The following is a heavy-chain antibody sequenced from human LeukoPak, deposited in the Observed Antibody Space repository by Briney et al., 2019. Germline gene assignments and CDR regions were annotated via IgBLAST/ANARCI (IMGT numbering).Heavy chain of an antibody. D-gene: IGHD5-12*01. V-gene: IGHV1-8*01. CDR3: ARAVNGYDNYYYYGIDV. CDR1: GYTFTSYD. CDR2: MYLKSGNK. Sequence: ASVKVSCKASGYTFTSYDSNWVRQATGKRLEGMGWMYLKSGNKGYVHKFQGRVTMTRNTSISQAYIAVSSLRSEDTAVYYCARAVNGYDNYYYYGIDVWGQGTTVTVSS. J-gene: IGHJ6*02.